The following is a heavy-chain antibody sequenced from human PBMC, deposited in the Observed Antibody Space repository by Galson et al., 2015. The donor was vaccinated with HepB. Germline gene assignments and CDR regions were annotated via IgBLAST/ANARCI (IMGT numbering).Heavy chain of an antibody. D-gene: IGHD5-18*01. J-gene: IGHJ4*02. Sequence: SLRLSCAASGFTFSGYEMHWVRQAPGKGLECVSYISSSGHSIYYLDSVKGRFVISRDNAKNSLYLQMNSLRAEDTGIYYCARGRFNYGYFTDFWGQGILVTVSS. CDR3: ARGRFNYGYFTDF. CDR2: ISSSGHSI. CDR1: GFTFSGYE. V-gene: IGHV3-48*03.